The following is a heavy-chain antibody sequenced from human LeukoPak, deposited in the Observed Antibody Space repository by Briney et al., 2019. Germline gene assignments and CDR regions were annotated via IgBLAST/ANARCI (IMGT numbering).Heavy chain of an antibody. V-gene: IGHV5-51*01. CDR2: IYPGDSDT. CDR1: GYSFTSYW. CDR3: ARQPNYYDSSGYGMDV. J-gene: IGHJ6*02. Sequence: GESLKIFCKGSGYSFTSYWIGWVRQMPGKGLEWMGIIYPGDSDTRYSPSFQGQVTISADKSISTAYLQWSSLKASDTAMYYCARQPNYYDSSGYGMDVWGQGTTVTVSS. D-gene: IGHD3-22*01.